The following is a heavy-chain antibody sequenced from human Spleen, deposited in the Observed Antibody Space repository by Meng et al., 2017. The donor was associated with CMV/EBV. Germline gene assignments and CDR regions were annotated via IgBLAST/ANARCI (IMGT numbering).Heavy chain of an antibody. Sequence: AAGYTCSGDYSHGRRQATGQGLGWVGWISPDSGDTNLEQKFQDRVTMTRDTSITTAYMVLSRVKSDETAVYYGARTYEIVRDRFDLWGQGTLVTVSS. D-gene: IGHD3-9*01. CDR1: GYTCSGDY. V-gene: IGHV1-2*02. J-gene: IGHJ5*02. CDR3: ARTYEIVRDRFDL. CDR2: ISPDSGDT.